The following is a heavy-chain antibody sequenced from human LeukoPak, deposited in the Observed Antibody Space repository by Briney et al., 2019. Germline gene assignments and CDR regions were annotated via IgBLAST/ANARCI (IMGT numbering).Heavy chain of an antibody. CDR2: IYYSGST. Sequence: PSETLSLTCTVSGGSISSYYWSWIRQPPGKGLEWIGYIYYSGSTNYNPSLKSRVTISVDTSKNQFSLKLSSVTAADTAVYYCARGDYDYVWGSYHFSYFDYWGQGTLVTVSS. D-gene: IGHD3-16*02. CDR3: ARGDYDYVWGSYHFSYFDY. CDR1: GGSISSYY. J-gene: IGHJ4*02. V-gene: IGHV4-59*01.